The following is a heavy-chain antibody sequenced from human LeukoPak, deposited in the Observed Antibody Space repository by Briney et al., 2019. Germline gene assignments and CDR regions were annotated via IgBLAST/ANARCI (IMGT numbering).Heavy chain of an antibody. D-gene: IGHD2-2*01. J-gene: IGHJ4*02. Sequence: PGRSLRLSCAASGFTFDDYAMHWVRQAPGKGLEWVSGISWNSGSIGYADSVKGRFTISRDNAKNSLYLQMNSLRAEDTALYYCAKDTGDGYCSSTSCFFDYWGQGTLVTVSS. CDR2: ISWNSGSI. CDR1: GFTFDDYA. V-gene: IGHV3-9*01. CDR3: AKDTGDGYCSSTSCFFDY.